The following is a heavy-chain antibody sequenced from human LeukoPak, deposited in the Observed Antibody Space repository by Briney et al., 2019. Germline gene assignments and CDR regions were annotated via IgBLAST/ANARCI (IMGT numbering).Heavy chain of an antibody. J-gene: IGHJ5*02. CDR2: ISPKNGDT. Sequence: ASVKVSCKASGYTFTSYGIVWVRQAPGQGLEWMGWISPKNGDTNYAPKLQGRVTMTIDTSTSTAYMELRSLRSDDTAVYYCARDPPPIAATDGWFGPWGQGTLVTVSS. CDR1: GYTFTSYG. CDR3: ARDPPPIAATDGWFGP. D-gene: IGHD6-13*01. V-gene: IGHV1-18*01.